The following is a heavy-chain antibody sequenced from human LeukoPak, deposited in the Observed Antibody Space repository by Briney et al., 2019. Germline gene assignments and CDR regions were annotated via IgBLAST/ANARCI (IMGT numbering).Heavy chain of an antibody. CDR2: IIPIFGTA. CDR1: GYTFTSYG. D-gene: IGHD6-6*01. CDR3: ARGSSLYYFDY. J-gene: IGHJ4*02. Sequence: ASVKVSCKASGYTFTSYGISWVRQAPGQGLEWMGGIIPIFGTANYAQKFQGRVTITTDESTSTAYMELSSLRSEDTAVYYCARGSSLYYFDYWGQGTLVTVSS. V-gene: IGHV1-69*05.